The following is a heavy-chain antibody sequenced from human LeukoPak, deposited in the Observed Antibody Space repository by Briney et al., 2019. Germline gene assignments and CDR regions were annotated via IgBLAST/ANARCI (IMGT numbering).Heavy chain of an antibody. D-gene: IGHD3-22*01. CDR3: ARGRNEYYYDSSGYYFGYFDY. CDR2: ISSSSSTI. J-gene: IGHJ4*02. V-gene: IGHV3-48*01. CDR1: GFNVADYA. Sequence: GRSLRLSCTAVGFNVADYAMSWFRQAPGKGLEWVSYISSSSSTIYYADSVKGRFTISRDNAKNSLYLQMNSLRAEDTAVYYCARGRNEYYYDSSGYYFGYFDYWGQGALVTVSS.